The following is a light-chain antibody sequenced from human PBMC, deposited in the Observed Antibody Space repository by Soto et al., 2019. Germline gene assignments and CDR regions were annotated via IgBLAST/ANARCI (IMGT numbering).Light chain of an antibody. Sequence: QMTQSPSSLSASVGGKIIIACRASRDVGSDVSWYQQKPGQAPKLLIYAASNLYTGVPPRFSGSRSGTEFTLTISSLQPDDFATYYCQQYNSYSWTFGQGTKVDIK. CDR3: QQYNSYSWT. J-gene: IGKJ1*01. CDR2: AAS. V-gene: IGKV1-17*01. CDR1: RDVGSD.